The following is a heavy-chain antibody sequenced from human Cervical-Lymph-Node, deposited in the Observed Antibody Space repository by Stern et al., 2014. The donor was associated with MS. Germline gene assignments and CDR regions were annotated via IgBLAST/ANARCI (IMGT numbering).Heavy chain of an antibody. D-gene: IGHD6-19*01. Sequence: VQLVESGSEMKKPGASVKISCKASGYTFNRYAINWVRQAPGQGLEWMGWINTNTGDPTFAQGFTGRFALSLDTSVSTAYLQISSLKAEDTAVYYCARPITGADHAFDSWGQGTLVTVSS. CDR1: GYTFNRYA. J-gene: IGHJ4*02. CDR2: INTNTGDP. V-gene: IGHV7-4-1*02. CDR3: ARPITGADHAFDS.